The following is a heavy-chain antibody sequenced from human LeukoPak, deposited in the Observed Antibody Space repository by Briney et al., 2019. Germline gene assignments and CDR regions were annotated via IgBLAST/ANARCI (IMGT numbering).Heavy chain of an antibody. D-gene: IGHD6-13*01. CDR3: ARGGAAAGGMDV. J-gene: IGHJ6*02. CDR2: IGTAGDT. V-gene: IGHV3-13*01. Sequence: AGGSLRLSCAASGFTFSSYDMHWVRHATGKGLEWVSAIGTAGDTYYPGSVKGRFTISRENAKNSLYLQMNSLRAGDTAVYYCARGGAAAGGMDVWGQGTTVTVSS. CDR1: GFTFSSYD.